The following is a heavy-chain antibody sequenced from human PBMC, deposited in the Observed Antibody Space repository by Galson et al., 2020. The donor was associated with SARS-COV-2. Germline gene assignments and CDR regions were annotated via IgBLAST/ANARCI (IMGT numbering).Heavy chain of an antibody. V-gene: IGHV2-5*01. Sequence: ESGPTLVKPTQTLTLTCTFSGFSLTTSGVGVGWIRQPPGKALEWLALIYWNDDKRYSPSLKSRLTITKDTSKNQVVLTMTNMDPVDTATYFWAHSAPSSLTIFGVVIVKDYFDYWGQGTLVTVSA. CDR2: IYWNDDK. CDR1: GFSLTTSGVG. CDR3: AHSAPSSLTIFGVVIVKDYFDY. J-gene: IGHJ4*02. D-gene: IGHD3-3*01.